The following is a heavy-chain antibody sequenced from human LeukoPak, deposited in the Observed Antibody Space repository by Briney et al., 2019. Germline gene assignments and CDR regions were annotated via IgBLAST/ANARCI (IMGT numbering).Heavy chain of an antibody. CDR2: IYPGDSDT. J-gene: IGHJ4*02. D-gene: IGHD3-3*01. CDR1: GYSFTSYW. CDR3: ARNTIFGVVPPGPSDY. Sequence: GESLKISCKGSGYSFTSYWIGWVRPMPGKGLEWMGIIYPGDSDTRYSPSFQGQVTISADKSISTAYLQWSSLKASDTSMYYCARNTIFGVVPPGPSDYWGQGPLVTVSS. V-gene: IGHV5-51*01.